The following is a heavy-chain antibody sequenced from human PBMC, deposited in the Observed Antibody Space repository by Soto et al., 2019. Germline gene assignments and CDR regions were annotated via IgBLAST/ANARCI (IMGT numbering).Heavy chain of an antibody. D-gene: IGHD3-22*01. CDR2: IVVGSGNT. J-gene: IGHJ6*02. V-gene: IGHV1-58*01. Sequence: VASVKVSCKASGFTFTSSAVQWVRQARGQRLEWIGWIVVGSGNTNYAQKFQERVTITRDMSTSTAYMELSSLRSEDTAVYYCAARTENYYDSSGYPYYYGVDVWGQGTTVTVSS. CDR3: AARTENYYDSSGYPYYYGVDV. CDR1: GFTFTSSA.